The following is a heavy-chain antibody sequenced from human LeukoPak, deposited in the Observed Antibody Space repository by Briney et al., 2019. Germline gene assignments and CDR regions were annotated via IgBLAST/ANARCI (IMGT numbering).Heavy chain of an antibody. CDR3: ARSPPSFFPYYYYYMDV. Sequence: SETLSLTCAVYGGSFSGYYWSWIRQPPGKGLEWIGEINHSGSTNYSPSLKSRVTISVDTSKNQFSLKLSSVTAADTAVYYCARSPPSFFPYYYYYMDVWGKGTTVTVSS. D-gene: IGHD2/OR15-2a*01. V-gene: IGHV4-34*01. CDR1: GGSFSGYY. J-gene: IGHJ6*03. CDR2: INHSGST.